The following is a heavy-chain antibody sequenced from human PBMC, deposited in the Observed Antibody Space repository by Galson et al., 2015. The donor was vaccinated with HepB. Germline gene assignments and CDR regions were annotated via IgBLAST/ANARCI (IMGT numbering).Heavy chain of an antibody. CDR2: TSTTGNTI. Sequence: SLRLSCAASGFPFSDFYMMWIRQAPGKGLEWVSYTSTTGNTIYYPDSVKGRFTISRDNAKNSLCLQMFSLRAEDTAMYYCARISGYSYSMDVWGQGTTVPVSS. D-gene: IGHD2-21*01. J-gene: IGHJ6*02. CDR1: GFPFSDFY. V-gene: IGHV3-11*01. CDR3: ARISGYSYSMDV.